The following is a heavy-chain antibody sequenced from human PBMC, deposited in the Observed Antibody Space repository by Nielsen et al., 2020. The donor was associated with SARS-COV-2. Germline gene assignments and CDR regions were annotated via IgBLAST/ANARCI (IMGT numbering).Heavy chain of an antibody. V-gene: IGHV3-23*01. CDR3: AKKAVTMDV. Sequence: GGSLRLSCAASGFTFEHYAMSWVRQAPGKGLEWVAGISGGGSDTYLIDSVKGRLTISRDNSKNMLFLQMSSLRVEDTAIYYCAKKAVTMDVWGLGTSVTVSS. CDR1: GFTFEHYA. CDR2: ISGGGSDT. J-gene: IGHJ6*02.